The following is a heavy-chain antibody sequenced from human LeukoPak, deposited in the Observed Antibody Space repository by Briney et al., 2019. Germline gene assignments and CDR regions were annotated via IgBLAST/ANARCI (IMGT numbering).Heavy chain of an antibody. J-gene: IGHJ4*02. CDR2: IFGSGFTT. D-gene: IGHD3-3*01. CDR3: AKGAYDFLEIAYFDY. CDR1: GFSFSSFG. V-gene: IGHV3-23*01. Sequence: PGGSLRLSCAASGFSFSSFGMSWVRQAPGKGLEWVSAIFGSGFTTYYADSVRGRFIISRDNSKNTLFLQMNSLRAEDTAIYYCAKGAYDFLEIAYFDYWGQGALVTVSS.